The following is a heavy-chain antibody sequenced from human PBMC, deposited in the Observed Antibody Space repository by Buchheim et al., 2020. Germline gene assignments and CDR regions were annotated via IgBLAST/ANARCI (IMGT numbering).Heavy chain of an antibody. CDR1: GFTFSSYA. V-gene: IGHV3-30*04. CDR2: ISYDGSNK. CDR3: ARVGAILEWLLSQYLDY. J-gene: IGHJ4*02. D-gene: IGHD3-3*02. Sequence: QVQLVESGGGVVQPGRSLRLSCAASGFTFSSYAMHWVRQAPGKGLEWVAVISYDGSNKYYADSVKGRFTISSDNSKNTLYLQMNSLRAEDTAVYYCARVGAILEWLLSQYLDYWGQGTL.